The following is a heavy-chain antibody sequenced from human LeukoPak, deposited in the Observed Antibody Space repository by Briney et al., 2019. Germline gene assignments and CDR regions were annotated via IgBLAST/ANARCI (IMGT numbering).Heavy chain of an antibody. CDR3: ARAISSYGDSAY. CDR1: GFKFCSFS. Sequence: GGSLRLSFAASGFKFCSFSMGWVGRAPGKGLEWLSYISSTSTAIYYADSLKGRFTISRDNAKNSLYLQMNSLRAEDTAVYYCARAISSYGDSAYWGQGTLVTVSS. J-gene: IGHJ4*02. CDR2: ISSTSTAI. V-gene: IGHV3-48*04. D-gene: IGHD5-18*01.